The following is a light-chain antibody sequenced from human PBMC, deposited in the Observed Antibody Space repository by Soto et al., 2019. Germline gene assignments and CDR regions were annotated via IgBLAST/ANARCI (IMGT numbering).Light chain of an antibody. CDR1: SSDVGGYNY. V-gene: IGLV2-8*01. CDR2: EVT. CDR3: SSYAGTNNAL. Sequence: QSVLTQPPSASGSPGQSVTISCTGISSDVGGYNYVSWYQQYPDKAPKLMIYEVTKRPSGVPDRFSGSKSGNTASLTVSGLQAEDEADYYCSSYAGTNNALFGGGTKLTVL. J-gene: IGLJ2*01.